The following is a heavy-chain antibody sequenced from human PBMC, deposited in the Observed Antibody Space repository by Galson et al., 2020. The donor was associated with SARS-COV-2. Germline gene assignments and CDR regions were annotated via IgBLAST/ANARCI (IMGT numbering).Heavy chain of an antibody. Sequence: SCAVSGFSFRNVWLNWVRQTPGKGLEWVGHIKNRDVGATTDYAAPVKGRFTISRDDSTNTLYLQMNSLRTEDTAFYFCTTTSSSWHLVYWGQGTLVTVSS. CDR1: GFSFRNVW. CDR3: TTTSSSWHLVY. D-gene: IGHD6-13*01. V-gene: IGHV3-15*01. CDR2: IKNRDVGATT. J-gene: IGHJ4*02.